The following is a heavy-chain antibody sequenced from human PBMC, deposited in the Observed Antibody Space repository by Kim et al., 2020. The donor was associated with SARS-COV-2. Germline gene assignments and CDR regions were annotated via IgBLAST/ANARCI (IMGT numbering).Heavy chain of an antibody. V-gene: IGHV3-30*04. CDR2: ISYDGSNK. J-gene: IGHJ4*02. D-gene: IGHD6-13*01. CDR1: GFTFSSYA. CDR3: AGAAAGTFDY. Sequence: GGSLRLSCAASGFTFSSYAMHWVRQAPGKGLEWVAVISYDGSNKYYADSVKGRFTISRDNSKNTLYLQMNSLRAEDTAVYYCAGAAAGTFDYWGQGTLVT.